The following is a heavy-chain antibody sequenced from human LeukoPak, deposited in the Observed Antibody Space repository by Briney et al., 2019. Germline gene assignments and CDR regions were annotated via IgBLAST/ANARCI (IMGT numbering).Heavy chain of an antibody. J-gene: IGHJ4*02. Sequence: PGGSVRLSCAASGFTFSSYGMHWVRQAPGKGLEWVAVISYDGSNKYYADSVKGRFTISRDNSKNTLYLQMNSLRAEDTAVYYCATSPGVVVVAATLYYWGQGTLVTVSS. CDR1: GFTFSSYG. CDR3: ATSPGVVVVAATLYY. D-gene: IGHD2-15*01. V-gene: IGHV3-30*03. CDR2: ISYDGSNK.